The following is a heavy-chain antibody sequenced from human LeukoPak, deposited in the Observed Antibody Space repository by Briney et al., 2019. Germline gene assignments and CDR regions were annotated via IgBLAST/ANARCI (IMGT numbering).Heavy chain of an antibody. J-gene: IGHJ5*02. CDR3: ARDGWVGGYASSRWFDP. CDR1: GFTFSSYS. D-gene: IGHD5-12*01. Sequence: GGSLRLSCAASGFTFSSYSMNWVRQAPGKGLEWVSSISSSSSYIYYADSVKGRFTISRDNAKNSLYLQMNSLRAEDTAVYYCARDGWVGGYASSRWFDPWGQGTLVTVSS. CDR2: ISSSSSYI. V-gene: IGHV3-21*01.